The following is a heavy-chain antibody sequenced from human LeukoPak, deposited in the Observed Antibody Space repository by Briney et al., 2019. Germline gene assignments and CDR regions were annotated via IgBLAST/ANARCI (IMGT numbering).Heavy chain of an antibody. CDR2: INHSGST. CDR1: GGFISSYY. CDR3: ARGHVNYDILTGYYTLRLFDY. D-gene: IGHD3-9*01. Sequence: SETLSLTCTVSGGFISSYYWSWIRQPPGKGLEWIGEINHSGSTNYNPSLKSRVTISVDTSKNQFSLKLSSVTAADTAVYYCARGHVNYDILTGYYTLRLFDYWGQGTLVTVSS. J-gene: IGHJ4*02. V-gene: IGHV4-34*01.